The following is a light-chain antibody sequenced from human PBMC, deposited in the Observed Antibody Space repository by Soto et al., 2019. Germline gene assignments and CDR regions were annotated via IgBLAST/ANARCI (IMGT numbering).Light chain of an antibody. V-gene: IGLV2-14*01. CDR3: SSYTSSSTYV. CDR1: SSDVGGYNY. Sequence: QSVLTQPASVSGSPGQSITISCTGTSSDVGGYNYVSWYQQHPGKAPKLMIYDVSNRPSGVSNRFSGSKSGSTASLTISGLQAEDEADYYCSSYTSSSTYVFGTGTRSPS. CDR2: DVS. J-gene: IGLJ1*01.